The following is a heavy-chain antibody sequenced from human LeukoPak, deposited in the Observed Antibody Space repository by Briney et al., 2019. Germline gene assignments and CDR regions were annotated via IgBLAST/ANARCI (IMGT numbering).Heavy chain of an antibody. J-gene: IGHJ4*02. CDR1: GGSISGYY. V-gene: IGHV4-59*08. Sequence: SETLSLTCTVSGGSISGYYWSWIRQPPGKGLEWVGYIYNSESTNYNPSLRSRVTISADTSKNQSSLKLSSVTAADTAVYFCARHRVPAAATSFDYWGQGTLVTVSS. CDR3: ARHRVPAAATSFDY. CDR2: IYNSEST. D-gene: IGHD6-13*01.